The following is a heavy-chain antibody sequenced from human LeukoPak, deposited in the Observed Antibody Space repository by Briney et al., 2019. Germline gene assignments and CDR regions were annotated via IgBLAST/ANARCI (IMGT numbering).Heavy chain of an antibody. CDR2: IRYDGSNK. CDR3: AKDPLATTYTTGYYFDY. Sequence: GGSLRLSRAASGFTFSSYGMHWVRQAPGKGLEWVAFIRYDGSNKFYSDSVKARFTISRDNSQNTLCLQMNSLRAEDTAGYYCAKDPLATTYTTGYYFDYWGQGTLVTVSS. J-gene: IGHJ4*02. V-gene: IGHV3-30*02. D-gene: IGHD2/OR15-2a*01. CDR1: GFTFSSYG.